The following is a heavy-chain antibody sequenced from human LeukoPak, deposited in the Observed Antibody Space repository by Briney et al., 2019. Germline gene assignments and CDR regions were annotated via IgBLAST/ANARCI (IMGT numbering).Heavy chain of an antibody. D-gene: IGHD5-12*01. CDR3: VRRIGATRGAD. V-gene: IGHV5-51*01. CDR2: IYPGDSDT. Sequence: GESLKISCKGSGYSFTSYWIGWVRQVPGKGLEWMGIIYPGDSDTRYSPSFQGQVTVSADKSISTAYLQWGSLKASDTAMYYCVRRIGATRGADWGQGTLVTVSS. J-gene: IGHJ4*02. CDR1: GYSFTSYW.